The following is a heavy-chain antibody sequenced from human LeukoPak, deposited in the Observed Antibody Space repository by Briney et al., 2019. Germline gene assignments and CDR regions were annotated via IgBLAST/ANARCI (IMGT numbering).Heavy chain of an antibody. CDR2: FYSSVST. J-gene: IGHJ4*02. Sequence: SETLSLTCIVSGGSISSYYWNWIRQSAGKGLEWIGRFYSSVSTDYNPSLKRRVTMSVDTSKNQFSLKLSSVTAADTAVYCCARGTYCGSDCYSFEYWGQGTLVTVSS. D-gene: IGHD2-21*01. CDR3: ARGTYCGSDCYSFEY. CDR1: GGSISSYY. V-gene: IGHV4-4*07.